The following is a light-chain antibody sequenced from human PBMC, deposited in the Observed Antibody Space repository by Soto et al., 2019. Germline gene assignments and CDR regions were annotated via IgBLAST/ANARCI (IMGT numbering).Light chain of an antibody. V-gene: IGKV1-39*01. CDR3: EQSDRTPPYS. J-gene: IGKJ2*01. CDR1: QSISRY. CDR2: AAS. Sequence: DIQMTQSPSSLSASVGDRVTITCRASQSISRYLNWYQQKPGKAHKLLIYAASSLQSGVPSRFSGSGSGTEFTLSISSLQPEDFATYYCEQSDRTPPYSFGQGTKREI.